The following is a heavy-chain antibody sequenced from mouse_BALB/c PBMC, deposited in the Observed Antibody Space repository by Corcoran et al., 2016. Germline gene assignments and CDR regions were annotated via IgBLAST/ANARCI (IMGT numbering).Heavy chain of an antibody. CDR3: ARGEGSLGTY. V-gene: IGHV3-6*02. Sequence: DVQLQESGPGLVKPSQSLSLTCSVTGYSITSGYYWNWIRQFPGNKLEWMGYISYDGSNNYNPSLKNRISITRDTSQNQCFLKLNSVTTEDTATYYWARGEGSLGTYWGQGTLVTVSA. CDR1: GYSITSGYY. D-gene: IGHD4-1*01. CDR2: ISYDGSN. J-gene: IGHJ3*01.